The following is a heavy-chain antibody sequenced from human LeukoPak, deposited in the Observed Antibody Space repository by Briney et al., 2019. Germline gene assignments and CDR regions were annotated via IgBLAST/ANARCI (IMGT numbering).Heavy chain of an antibody. Sequence: PGRSLRLSCAASGFTFSSYGMHWVRQAPGKGLEWVAVISYDGSNKYYADSVKGRFTISRDNSKNTLYLQMNSLRAEDTAVYYCAKPNLAYCSSTSCPYGMDVWGQGTTVTVSS. CDR3: AKPNLAYCSSTSCPYGMDV. V-gene: IGHV3-30*18. CDR2: ISYDGSNK. CDR1: GFTFSSYG. D-gene: IGHD2-2*01. J-gene: IGHJ6*02.